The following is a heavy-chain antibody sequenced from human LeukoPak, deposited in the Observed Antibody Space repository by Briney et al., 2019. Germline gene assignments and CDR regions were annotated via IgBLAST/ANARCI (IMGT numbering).Heavy chain of an antibody. CDR3: ARDAAAADFDL. CDR1: GFTFSSYS. Sequence: GGSLRLSCAASGFTFSSYSMNWVRQAPGKGLEWVSSISSSSSYIYYADSVKGRFTISRDNAKNSLYLQMNSLRAEDTAVYYCARDAAAADFDLWGQGTLLTVSA. D-gene: IGHD6-13*01. J-gene: IGHJ4*02. V-gene: IGHV3-21*01. CDR2: ISSSSSYI.